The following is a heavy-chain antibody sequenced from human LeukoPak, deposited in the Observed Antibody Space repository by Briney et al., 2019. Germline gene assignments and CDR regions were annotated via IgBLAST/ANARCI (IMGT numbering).Heavy chain of an antibody. CDR3: ARDLSSGSYFSRALGY. CDR1: GYTFTTYY. CDR2: INPSGGST. Sequence: ASVKVSCKASGYTFTTYYIHWVRQAPGQGLEWMGIINPSGGSTSYEQKFQGRVTMTRDMSTSTVYMELCSLRSEDTAVYYCARDLSSGSYFSRALGYWGQGTLVTVSS. V-gene: IGHV1-46*01. J-gene: IGHJ4*02. D-gene: IGHD1-26*01.